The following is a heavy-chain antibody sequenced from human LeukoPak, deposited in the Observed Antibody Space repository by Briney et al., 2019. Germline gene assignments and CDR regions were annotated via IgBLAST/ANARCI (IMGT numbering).Heavy chain of an antibody. CDR2: INPNSGGT. CDR1: GYTFTGYY. V-gene: IGHV1-2*06. D-gene: IGHD5-18*01. Sequence: ASVKVSCKASGYTFTGYYMHWVRQAPGQGLEWMGRINPNSGGTNYAQKFQGRVTMTRDTSISTAYMELSRLRPDDTAVYYCACWVDTAMVYHDAFDIWGQGTMVTVSS. CDR3: ACWVDTAMVYHDAFDI. J-gene: IGHJ3*02.